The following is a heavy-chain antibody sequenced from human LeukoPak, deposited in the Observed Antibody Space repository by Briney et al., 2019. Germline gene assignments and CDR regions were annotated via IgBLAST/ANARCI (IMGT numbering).Heavy chain of an antibody. J-gene: IGHJ4*02. CDR2: MNPNSANT. D-gene: IGHD2-2*01. V-gene: IGHV1-8*03. CDR1: GYTFTSWD. Sequence: ASVKVSYKPSGYTFTSWDINWVRQATGQGLEWMGWMNPNSANTGYAQKFQGRVTITRNTSISTAYMELSSLRSEDTAVYYCATGNSSTSSDFDYWGQGTLVTVSS. CDR3: ATGNSSTSSDFDY.